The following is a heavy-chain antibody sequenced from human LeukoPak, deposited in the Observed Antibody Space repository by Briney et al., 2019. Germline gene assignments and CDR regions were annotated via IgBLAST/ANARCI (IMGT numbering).Heavy chain of an antibody. V-gene: IGHV4-59*08. CDR2: IYYSGNT. D-gene: IGHD4-17*01. CDR3: ARGPYGDYYDY. CDR1: GGSISSYY. J-gene: IGHJ4*02. Sequence: PSETLSLTCTVSGGSISSYYWSWTRQPPGKGLEWIGYIYYSGNTNYNPSLKSRVTISVDTSKTQFSLKLSSVTAADTAVYYCARGPYGDYYDYWGQGTLVTVSS.